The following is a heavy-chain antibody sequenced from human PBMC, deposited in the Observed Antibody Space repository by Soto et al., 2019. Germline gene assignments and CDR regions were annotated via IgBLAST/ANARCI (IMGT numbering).Heavy chain of an antibody. Sequence: ASVKVSCKASGYTFTSYGISWVRQAPGQGLEWMGWISAYNGNTNYAQKLQGRVTMTTDTSTGTAYMELRSLRSDDPAVYYCARNGPYYYGSGNYMDVWGKGTTVTVSS. CDR2: ISAYNGNT. V-gene: IGHV1-18*01. J-gene: IGHJ6*03. D-gene: IGHD3-10*01. CDR1: GYTFTSYG. CDR3: ARNGPYYYGSGNYMDV.